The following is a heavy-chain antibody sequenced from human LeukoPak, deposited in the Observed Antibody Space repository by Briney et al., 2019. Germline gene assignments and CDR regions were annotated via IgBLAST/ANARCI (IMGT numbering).Heavy chain of an antibody. D-gene: IGHD1-26*01. CDR1: GGSISSGSYY. CDR3: ARDRRGSPDY. Sequence: SQTLSLTCTVSGGSISSGSYYWRWIRQPAGKGLEWIGRIYTSGSTNYNPSLKSRVTIPVDTSKNQFSLKLSSVTAADTAVYYCARDRRGSPDYWGQGTLVTVSS. CDR2: IYTSGST. J-gene: IGHJ4*02. V-gene: IGHV4-61*02.